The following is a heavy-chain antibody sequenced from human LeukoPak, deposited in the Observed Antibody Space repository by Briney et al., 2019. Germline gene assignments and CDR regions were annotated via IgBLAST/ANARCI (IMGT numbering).Heavy chain of an antibody. V-gene: IGHV1-69*04. CDR2: IIPIFGIA. CDR1: GGTFSSYA. J-gene: IGHJ4*02. D-gene: IGHD4-17*01. Sequence: SVKVSCKASGGTFSSYAISWVRQAPGQGLEWMGRIIPIFGIANYAQKFQGRVTITADKSTSTAYMELSSLRSEDTAVYYCAQGGLRRPADYWGQGTLVTVSS. CDR3: AQGGLRRPADY.